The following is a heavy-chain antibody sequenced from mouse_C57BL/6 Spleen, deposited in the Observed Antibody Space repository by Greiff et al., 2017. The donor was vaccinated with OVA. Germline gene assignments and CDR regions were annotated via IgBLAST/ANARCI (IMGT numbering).Heavy chain of an antibody. CDR3: ARKGYFDY. Sequence: EVQLQPSGPELVKPGASVKISCKASGYTFTDYYMNWVKQSHGKSLEWIGDINPNNGGTSYNQKFKGKATLTVDKSSSTAYMELRSLTSEDSAVYYCARKGYFDYWGQGTTLTVSS. J-gene: IGHJ2*01. CDR1: GYTFTDYY. CDR2: INPNNGGT. V-gene: IGHV1-26*01.